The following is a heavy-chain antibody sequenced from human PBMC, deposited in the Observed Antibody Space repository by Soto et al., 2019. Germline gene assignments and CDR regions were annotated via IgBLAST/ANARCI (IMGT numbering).Heavy chain of an antibody. D-gene: IGHD3-10*01. J-gene: IGHJ4*02. CDR3: AKDNYGSGSYYMGSGFDY. Sequence: GGSLRLSCAASGFTFDDYTMHWVRQAQGKGLEWVSLISWDGGSTYYADSVKGRFTISRDNSKNSLYLQMNSLRTEDTALYYCAKDNYGSGSYYMGSGFDYWGQGTLVTVSS. CDR1: GFTFDDYT. CDR2: ISWDGGST. V-gene: IGHV3-43*01.